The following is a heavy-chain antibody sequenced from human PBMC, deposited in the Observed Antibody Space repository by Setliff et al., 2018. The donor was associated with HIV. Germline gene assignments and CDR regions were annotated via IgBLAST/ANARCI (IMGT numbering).Heavy chain of an antibody. V-gene: IGHV1-2*02. CDR2: INPKSGDT. CDR1: GYTFSDYY. Sequence: ASVRVSCKTSGYTFSDYYMHWVRQAPGQGLEWMGWINPKSGDTKYAQKFQGRVTMTRDTSISTVYMELSRLRSDDTAVYYFTRGDSSGYFEYWGHGTLVTVSS. D-gene: IGHD3-22*01. J-gene: IGHJ4*01. CDR3: TRGDSSGYFEY.